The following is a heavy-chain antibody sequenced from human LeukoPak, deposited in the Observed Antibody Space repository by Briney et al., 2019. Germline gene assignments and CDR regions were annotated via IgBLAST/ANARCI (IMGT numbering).Heavy chain of an antibody. Sequence: PGGSLRLSCAASGFPFSSHWVSWFRQSPGKGLEWVAHINQDGSEEYYVDSVKGRFTISRDNARNSQFLQMNSLRTEDTAVYYCAFLPRQDYYYGMDVWGQGTTVTVSS. CDR1: GFPFSSHW. D-gene: IGHD2-21*01. CDR3: AFLPRQDYYYGMDV. J-gene: IGHJ6*02. V-gene: IGHV3-7*03. CDR2: INQDGSEE.